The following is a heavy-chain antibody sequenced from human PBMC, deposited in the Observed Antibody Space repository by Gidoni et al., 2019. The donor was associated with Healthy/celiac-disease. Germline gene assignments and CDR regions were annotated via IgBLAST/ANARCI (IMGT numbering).Heavy chain of an antibody. CDR3: ARGGSWITFGGVIDRPHYYYYYGMDV. J-gene: IGHJ6*02. Sequence: QVQLVQSGAEVKKPGASVKVSCKASGYTFTGYYMHWVRQAPGQGLEWMGWITPTSGGTNYAQKFQGWVTMTRDTSISTAYMELSRLRSDDTAVYYCARGGSWITFGGVIDRPHYYYYYGMDVWGQGTTVTVSS. CDR2: ITPTSGGT. V-gene: IGHV1-2*04. CDR1: GYTFTGYY. D-gene: IGHD3-16*02.